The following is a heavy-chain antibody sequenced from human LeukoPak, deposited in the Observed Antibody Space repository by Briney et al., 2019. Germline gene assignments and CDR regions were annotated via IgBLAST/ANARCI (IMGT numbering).Heavy chain of an antibody. CDR1: GFTLSSYW. V-gene: IGHV3-74*01. J-gene: IGHJ4*02. CDR3: ATSARSHHDY. CDR2: INSDGSST. Sequence: SGGSLRLSCAASGFTLSSYWMHWVRQAPGKGLVWVSRINSDGSSTSYADSVKGRFTISRDNAKNTLYPQMNSLRAEDTAVYYCATSARSHHDYWGQGTLVTVSS. D-gene: IGHD3-10*01.